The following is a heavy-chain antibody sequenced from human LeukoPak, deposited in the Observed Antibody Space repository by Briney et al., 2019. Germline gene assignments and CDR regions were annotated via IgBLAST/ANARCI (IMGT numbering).Heavy chain of an antibody. Sequence: TGGSLRLSCAASGFTFSNYVMSWVRQAPGKGLEWVSAISGSGGSTYYADSVKGRFTISRDNSKNTLYLQMNSLRAEDTAVYYCAKDRGGWRAFDYWGQGTLVTVSS. V-gene: IGHV3-23*01. D-gene: IGHD2-15*01. CDR1: GFTFSNYV. CDR3: AKDRGGWRAFDY. J-gene: IGHJ4*02. CDR2: ISGSGGST.